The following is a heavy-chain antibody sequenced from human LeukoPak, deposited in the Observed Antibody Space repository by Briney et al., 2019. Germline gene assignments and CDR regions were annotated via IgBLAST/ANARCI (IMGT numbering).Heavy chain of an antibody. Sequence: GEALRLSCAASGFTLSDFYMSWFRQAPGKGLEWISYISHRGDSIFYADSVRGRFTISRDNAKSSLYLQMDRLRAEDTAVYYCARGYGSGYYYIWGQGTMVTVSS. J-gene: IGHJ3*02. CDR2: ISHRGDSI. D-gene: IGHD3-22*01. CDR3: ARGYGSGYYYI. V-gene: IGHV3-11*01. CDR1: GFTLSDFY.